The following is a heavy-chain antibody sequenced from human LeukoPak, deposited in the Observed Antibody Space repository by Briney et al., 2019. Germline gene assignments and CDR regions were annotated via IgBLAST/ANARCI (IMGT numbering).Heavy chain of an antibody. CDR3: ASSPGTTTDFDY. CDR1: GGSISSGSYY. V-gene: IGHV4-61*02. D-gene: IGHD1-14*01. CDR2: IYTSGST. J-gene: IGHJ4*02. Sequence: ASQTLSLTCTVSGGSISSGSYYWSWIRQPAGKGLERIGRIYTSGSTNYNPSLKSRVTISVDTSKNQFSLKLSSVTAADTAVYYCASSPGTTTDFDYWGQGTLVTVSS.